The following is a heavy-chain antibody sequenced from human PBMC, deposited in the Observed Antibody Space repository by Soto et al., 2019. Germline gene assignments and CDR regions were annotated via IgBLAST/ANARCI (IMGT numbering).Heavy chain of an antibody. V-gene: IGHV1-46*01. J-gene: IGHJ4*02. Sequence: ASVKVSCKASGYTFTSYYIHWVRQAPGQGLEWMGIINPSGGSTNYLQKFQGRITMTRDTSTSTVYMELSSLRSEGTAVYFCARADYYDSSGFYYDCWGQGTLVTVSS. CDR1: GYTFTSYY. CDR2: INPSGGST. D-gene: IGHD3-22*01. CDR3: ARADYYDSSGFYYDC.